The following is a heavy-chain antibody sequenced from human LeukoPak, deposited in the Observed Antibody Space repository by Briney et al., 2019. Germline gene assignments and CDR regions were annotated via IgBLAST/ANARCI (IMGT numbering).Heavy chain of an antibody. CDR3: STGGYYEDY. CDR2: IKSKVDGGTT. D-gene: IGHD3-22*01. J-gene: IGHJ4*02. CDR1: GFTFSRAW. V-gene: IGHV3-15*01. Sequence: GGSLRLSCAAPGFTFSRAWMSWVRQAPGKGLEWVGRIKSKVDGGTTDYAAPVKGRFTISRDDPKNTVYLQMNSLKTEDTAVYYCSTGGYYEDYWGQGTLVTVSS.